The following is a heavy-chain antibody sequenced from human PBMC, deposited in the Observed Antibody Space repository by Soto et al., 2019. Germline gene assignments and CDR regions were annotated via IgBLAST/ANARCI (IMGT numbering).Heavy chain of an antibody. CDR3: TTDSAGPFDY. V-gene: IGHV3-74*03. CDR1: GFTFGNFW. CDR2: IGPDGTDI. Sequence: GSLRLSCSDSGFTFGNFWIHWVRQAPGKGLEWVSHIGPDGTDIVYADSVKGRFIISRDNARNTLSLQMNSLKTEDTAVYYCTTDSAGPFDYWGQGTLVTVSS. J-gene: IGHJ4*02.